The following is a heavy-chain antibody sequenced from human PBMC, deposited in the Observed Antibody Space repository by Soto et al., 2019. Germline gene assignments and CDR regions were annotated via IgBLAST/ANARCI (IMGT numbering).Heavy chain of an antibody. D-gene: IGHD6-19*01. V-gene: IGHV3-11*01. CDR3: ARERQWLDC. CDR1: GYTFSDSY. CDR2: ISSWSDII. Sequence: GGSLRLSCVGSGYTFSDSYMSWVRQAPGKGLEWVAYISSWSDIIYYADSVRGRFTVSRDNAKNSLYLQMNSLNVEDTAVYYCARERQWLDCWGQGTLVTVSS. J-gene: IGHJ4*02.